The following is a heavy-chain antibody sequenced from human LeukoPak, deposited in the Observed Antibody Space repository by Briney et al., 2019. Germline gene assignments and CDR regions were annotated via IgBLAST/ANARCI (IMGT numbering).Heavy chain of an antibody. D-gene: IGHD3-3*01. V-gene: IGHV1-8*01. CDR3: ARGFTILGHGMDV. Sequence: ASVRVSCKASGYTFISYDINWVRQATGQGLEWMGGMNHNSGNTGYAQKFQGRVTMTRNTSISTAYMELSSLRSEDTDVYYCARGFTILGHGMDVWVQGTTATVSS. J-gene: IGHJ6*02. CDR1: GYTFISYD. CDR2: MNHNSGNT.